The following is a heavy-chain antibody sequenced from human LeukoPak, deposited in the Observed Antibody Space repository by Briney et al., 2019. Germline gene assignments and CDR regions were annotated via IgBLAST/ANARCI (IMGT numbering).Heavy chain of an antibody. CDR1: GFTFSSYA. J-gene: IGHJ6*02. D-gene: IGHD4-17*01. Sequence: PRGSLRLSCAASGFTFSSYAMSWVRQAPGKGLEWVSAISGSGGSTYYADSVRGRFTISRDNSKNTLYLQMNSLRAEDTAVYYCVKDRDTQGYGDYYYYGMDVWGQGTTVTVSS. CDR2: ISGSGGST. V-gene: IGHV3-23*01. CDR3: VKDRDTQGYGDYYYYGMDV.